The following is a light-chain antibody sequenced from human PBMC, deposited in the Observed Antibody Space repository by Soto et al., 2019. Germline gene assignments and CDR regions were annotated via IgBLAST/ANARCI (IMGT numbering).Light chain of an antibody. Sequence: QSALTQPASVSGSPGQSITISCTGTSSDVGGYNYVSWYQQHPGKAPQLMIYEVSNRPSGVSNRFSGSKTGNTASLTISGLQAEDEADYYCSSYTSSSTPYVFGTGTRSPS. V-gene: IGLV2-14*01. CDR2: EVS. CDR1: SSDVGGYNY. J-gene: IGLJ1*01. CDR3: SSYTSSSTPYV.